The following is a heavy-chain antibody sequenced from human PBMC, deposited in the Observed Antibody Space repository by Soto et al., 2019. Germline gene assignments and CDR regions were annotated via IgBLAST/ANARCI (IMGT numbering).Heavy chain of an antibody. J-gene: IGHJ6*02. D-gene: IGHD5-18*01. CDR3: ARSEWLPDYYYGMDV. Sequence: GASVQVSFKASGGAFSSYAISSVRQAPGQGLEWIGGIIPIFGTANYAQKFQGKVTITAHESTSTAYMELSSLRSEDTAVYYCARSEWLPDYYYGMDVWGQGTTVTVSS. CDR2: IIPIFGTA. V-gene: IGHV1-69*13. CDR1: GGAFSSYA.